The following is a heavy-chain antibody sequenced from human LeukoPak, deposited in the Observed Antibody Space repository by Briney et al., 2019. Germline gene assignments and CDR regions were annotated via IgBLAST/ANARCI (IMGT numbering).Heavy chain of an antibody. Sequence: GGSLRLSCAASGFTFSSYWMHWVRQAPGKGLVWVSRSNSDGSRTNYADSVKGRFTISRDNAKNTLYLQMNSLRAEDTAVYYCARDSRQGWYVSMDVWGQGTTVTVSS. CDR1: GFTFSSYW. V-gene: IGHV3-74*01. CDR3: ARDSRQGWYVSMDV. CDR2: SNSDGSRT. J-gene: IGHJ6*02. D-gene: IGHD2-15*01.